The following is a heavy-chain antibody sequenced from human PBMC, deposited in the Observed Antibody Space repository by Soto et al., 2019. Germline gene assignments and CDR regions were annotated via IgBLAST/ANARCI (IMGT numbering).Heavy chain of an antibody. V-gene: IGHV3-30-3*01. CDR1: GFTFSSYA. J-gene: IGHJ3*02. D-gene: IGHD3-10*01. CDR2: ISYDGSDK. CDR3: ARGNPVRGAQSAFDI. Sequence: QVQLVESGGGVVQPGRSLRLSCAASGFTFSSYAMHWVRQAPGKGLEWVAVISYDGSDKYYADSVKGRFTISRDNSKNTLYLQMNSLRAEDTAVYYCARGNPVRGAQSAFDIWGQGTMVTVSS.